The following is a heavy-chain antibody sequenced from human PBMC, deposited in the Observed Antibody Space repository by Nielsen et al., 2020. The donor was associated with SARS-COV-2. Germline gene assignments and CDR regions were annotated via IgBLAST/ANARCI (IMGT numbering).Heavy chain of an antibody. V-gene: IGHV3-48*03. CDR2: ISSSGSAK. J-gene: IGHJ2*01. Sequence: GESLKISCAASGFIFSSYEMNWVRQAPGKGLEWVSYISSSGSAKYYADSVKGRFTISRDDAKNSLYLQMNSLRAEDTAVYYCARCRRPYHLLSGDYYWYFDLWGRGTLVTVSS. CDR1: GFIFSSYE. D-gene: IGHD4-17*01. CDR3: ARCRRPYHLLSGDYYWYFDL.